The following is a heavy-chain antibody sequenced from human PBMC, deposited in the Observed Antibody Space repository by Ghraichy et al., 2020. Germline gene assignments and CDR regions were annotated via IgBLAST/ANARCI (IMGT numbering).Heavy chain of an antibody. CDR1: GFTFSSFW. D-gene: IGHD6-6*01. V-gene: IGHV3-7*01. J-gene: IGHJ4*02. CDR3: ARGSSSSGYY. Sequence: LSLTCAASGFTFSSFWMTWVRQAPGKGLEWVANIKQDGSEKYYVDSVKGRFTISRDNAKNSLYLQMNSLRAEDTAVYFCARGSSSSGYYWGQGTLVTVSS. CDR2: IKQDGSEK.